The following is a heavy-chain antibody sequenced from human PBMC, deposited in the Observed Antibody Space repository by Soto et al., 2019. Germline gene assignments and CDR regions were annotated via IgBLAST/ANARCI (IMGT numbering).Heavy chain of an antibody. Sequence: ASVKVSCKASGGTFSSYAISWVRQAPGQGLEWMGGIIPIFGTANYAQKFQGRVTITADESTSTAYMELSSLRSEDTAVYYCARIPGGSYYLDYWGQGTLVTVSS. CDR3: ARIPGGSYYLDY. J-gene: IGHJ4*02. D-gene: IGHD1-26*01. V-gene: IGHV1-69*13. CDR2: IIPIFGTA. CDR1: GGTFSSYA.